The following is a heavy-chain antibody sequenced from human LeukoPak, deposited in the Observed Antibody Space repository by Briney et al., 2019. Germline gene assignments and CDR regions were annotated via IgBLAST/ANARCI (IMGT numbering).Heavy chain of an antibody. V-gene: IGHV3-7*01. CDR2: IKRDGNEK. CDR3: AKEGAYPIITYDS. CDR1: GFTFSSYW. D-gene: IGHD3-10*01. J-gene: IGHJ5*01. Sequence: GGSLRLSCAASGFTFSSYWMNWVRQAPGKGLEWVANIKRDGNEKNYVDAVKGRFSISRDNAKNSLYLQMDSLRAEDTAVYYCAKEGAYPIITYDSWGQGALVTVSS.